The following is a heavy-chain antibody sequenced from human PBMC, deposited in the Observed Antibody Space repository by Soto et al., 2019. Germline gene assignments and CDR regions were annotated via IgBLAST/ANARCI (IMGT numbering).Heavy chain of an antibody. J-gene: IGHJ5*02. CDR3: ARGQPITIFGVAAPEVNWFDP. CDR1: GGSISSGGYY. V-gene: IGHV4-31*03. D-gene: IGHD3-3*01. CDR2: IYYSGST. Sequence: SETLSLTCTVSGGSISSGGYYWSWIRQHPGKGLEWIGYIYYSGSTYYNPSLKSRVTISVDTSKNQFSLKLSSVTAADTAVYYCARGQPITIFGVAAPEVNWFDPWGQGTLVTVSS.